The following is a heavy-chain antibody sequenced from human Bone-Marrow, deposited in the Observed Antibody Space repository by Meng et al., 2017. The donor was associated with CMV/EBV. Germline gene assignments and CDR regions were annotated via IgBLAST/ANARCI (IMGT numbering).Heavy chain of an antibody. Sequence: GGSLRLSCKGSGYRFTSYWIGWVRQMTGKGLEWMGIIYPGDSDTRYSPSFQGQVSISADKSISTAYLQWSSLKASDTAMYYCARLVPYGMDVWGQGTTVTVSS. CDR1: GYRFTSYW. J-gene: IGHJ6*02. V-gene: IGHV5-51*01. CDR2: IYPGDSDT. CDR3: ARLVPYGMDV.